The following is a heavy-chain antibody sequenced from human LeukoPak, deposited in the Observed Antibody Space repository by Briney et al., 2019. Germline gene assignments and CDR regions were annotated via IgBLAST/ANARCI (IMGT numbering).Heavy chain of an antibody. V-gene: IGHV3-30-3*01. CDR1: GFTFSSYA. CDR3: ANGKTAYYYHMDV. CDR2: ISYDGSNK. Sequence: PGGSLRLSCAASGFTFSSYAMHWVRQAPGKGLEWVAVISYDGSNKYYADSVKGRFTISRDNSKNTLYLQMNSLRAEDTAVYYCANGKTAYYYHMDVWGKGTTVTVSS. J-gene: IGHJ6*03. D-gene: IGHD2-21*02.